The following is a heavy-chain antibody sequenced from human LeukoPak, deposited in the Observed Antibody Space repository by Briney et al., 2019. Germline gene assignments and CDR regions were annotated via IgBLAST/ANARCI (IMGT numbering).Heavy chain of an antibody. CDR3: ARGAPGQLVEYNWFDP. CDR2: TYYRSKWYN. CDR1: GDSVSSNSAA. J-gene: IGHJ5*02. V-gene: IGHV6-1*01. Sequence: SQTLSLTCAVSGDSVSSNSAAWNWIRQSPSRGLEWLGRTYYRSKWYNDYAVSVKSRITINPDTSKNQFSLQLNSVTPEDTAVYYCARGAPGQLVEYNWFDPWGQGTLVTVSS. D-gene: IGHD6-6*01.